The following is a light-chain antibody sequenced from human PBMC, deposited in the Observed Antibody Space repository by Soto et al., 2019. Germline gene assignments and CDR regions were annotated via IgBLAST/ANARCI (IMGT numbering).Light chain of an antibody. CDR1: SSNIGAGYD. Sequence: QSVLTQPPSVSGAPGQRVTISCTGRSSNIGAGYDVHGYQQLPGTAPKLLIYGNSNRPSGVPDRFSGSKSGTSASLAITGLQAEDEADYYCQSYDSSLSGHVGFGGGTKLTVL. J-gene: IGLJ2*01. CDR2: GNS. V-gene: IGLV1-40*01. CDR3: QSYDSSLSGHVG.